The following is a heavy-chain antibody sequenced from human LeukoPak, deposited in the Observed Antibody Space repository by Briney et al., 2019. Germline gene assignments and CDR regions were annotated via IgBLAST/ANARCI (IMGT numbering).Heavy chain of an antibody. V-gene: IGHV4-39*07. Sequence: SETLSLTCTVSGGSINSGANYWAWISQPPGKGLDWIGTIYYSGSTYYNPSLNSRVTMSLDTSKDQFSLRLSSVTAADTALYYCARGRVSSSTWYSTYYYFFYMDFWGKGTTVTVSS. CDR3: ARGRVSSSTWYSTYYYFFYMDF. D-gene: IGHD4-11*01. CDR2: IYYSGST. J-gene: IGHJ6*03. CDR1: GGSINSGANY.